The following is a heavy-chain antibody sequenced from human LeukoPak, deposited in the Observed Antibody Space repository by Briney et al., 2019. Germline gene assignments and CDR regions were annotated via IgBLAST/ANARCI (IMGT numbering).Heavy chain of an antibody. V-gene: IGHV3-30*01. CDR1: GFTFSSYA. CDR2: ISYDGSNK. Sequence: GRSLRLSCAASGFTFSSYAMHWVRQAPGKGLEWVAVISYDGSNKYYADCVRGRFTISRDNSKNTLYLQMNSLRAEDTAVYYCARAGYDSSGYYPEGEYYYYYMDVWGKGTTVTVSS. D-gene: IGHD3-22*01. J-gene: IGHJ6*03. CDR3: ARAGYDSSGYYPEGEYYYYYMDV.